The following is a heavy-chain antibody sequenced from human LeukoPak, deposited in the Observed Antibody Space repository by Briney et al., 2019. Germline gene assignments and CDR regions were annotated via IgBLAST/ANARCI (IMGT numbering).Heavy chain of an antibody. CDR2: IYYSGST. J-gene: IGHJ3*02. CDR1: GGSITSSLSY. V-gene: IGHV4-39*01. Sequence: PSETLSLTCSVSGGSITSSLSYWGWIRQPPGKGLEWIGSIYYSGSTYYSPSLKSRVTISVDTSKNQFSLKLSSVTAADTAVYYCARYQTPIAAAGSRYAFDIGGQGTFVTVSS. CDR3: ARYQTPIAAAGSRYAFDI. D-gene: IGHD6-13*01.